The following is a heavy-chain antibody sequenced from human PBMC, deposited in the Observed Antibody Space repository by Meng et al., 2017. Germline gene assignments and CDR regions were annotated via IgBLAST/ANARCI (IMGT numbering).Heavy chain of an antibody. D-gene: IGHD1-1*01. CDR2: INWNGGST. CDR3: ARDLLRNDGSFDY. CDR1: GFTFDDYG. V-gene: IGHV3-20*04. J-gene: IGHJ4*02. Sequence: GESLKISCAASGFTFDDYGMSWVRQAPGKGLEWVSGINWNGGSTGYADSVKGRFTISRDNAKNSLYLQMNSLRAEDTALYYCARDLLRNDGSFDYWGQGTLVTGYS.